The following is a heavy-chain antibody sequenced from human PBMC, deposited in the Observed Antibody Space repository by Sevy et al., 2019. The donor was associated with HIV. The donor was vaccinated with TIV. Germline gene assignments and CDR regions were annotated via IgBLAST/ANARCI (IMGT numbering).Heavy chain of an antibody. D-gene: IGHD3-10*01. CDR2: INPSGGST. V-gene: IGHV1-46*01. J-gene: IGHJ4*02. Sequence: ASVKVSCKASGYTFTSYYMHWVRQAPGQGPEWMGIINPSGGSTSYAQKFQGRVTMTRDTSTSTVYMELSSLRSEDTAVYYCARQLNYYGSGSSGSFDYWGQGTLVTVSS. CDR1: GYTFTSYY. CDR3: ARQLNYYGSGSSGSFDY.